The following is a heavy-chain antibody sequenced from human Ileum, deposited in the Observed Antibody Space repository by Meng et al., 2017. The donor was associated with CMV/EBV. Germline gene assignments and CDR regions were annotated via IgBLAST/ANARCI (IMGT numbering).Heavy chain of an antibody. J-gene: IGHJ3*02. CDR2: IGTTGTTV. D-gene: IGHD1-26*01. Sequence: GESLKISCAASGFSFSDYYMSWVRQAPGRGLERLSSIGTTGTTVYYADSVRGRFTISRDNAKNTLHLQMNSLRVEDTAVYYCLLIAGATEGGVDAFDIWGQGTKVTVSS. V-gene: IGHV3-11*04. CDR1: GFSFSDYY. CDR3: LLIAGATEGGVDAFDI.